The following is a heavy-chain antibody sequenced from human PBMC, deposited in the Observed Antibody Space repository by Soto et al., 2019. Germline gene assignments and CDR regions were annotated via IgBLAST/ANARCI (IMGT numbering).Heavy chain of an antibody. CDR1: GFTVNSNH. V-gene: IGHV3-53*02. D-gene: IGHD6-25*01. CDR3: ARDSLGSGWPRIGFDV. CDR2: IYSAGRT. Sequence: EVQLEETGGGLVQPGGSLRLSCAASGFTVNSNHMSWVRQAPGKGLEWGSLIYSAGRTHYADSVKGRFTVSRDNYVNRLFLQMNNLEVGDTDVYYCARDSLGSGWPRIGFDVWGLGTMVTVSS. J-gene: IGHJ3*01.